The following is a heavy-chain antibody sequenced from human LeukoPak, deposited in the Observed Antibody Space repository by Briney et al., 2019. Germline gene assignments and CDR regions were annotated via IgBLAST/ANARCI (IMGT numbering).Heavy chain of an antibody. Sequence: PGGSLRLSCAASGFTFSNYWMSWVRQAPGKGLEWISSISGGSTYIYYADSVRGRFTISRDNAKNSVYLQMNSLRGEDTAVYYCARDDVTTNGGVIADSRLFDIWGQGTMVTVSS. CDR1: GFTFSNYW. CDR3: ARDDVTTNGGVIADSRLFDI. CDR2: ISGGSTYI. D-gene: IGHD2-8*02. J-gene: IGHJ3*02. V-gene: IGHV3-21*01.